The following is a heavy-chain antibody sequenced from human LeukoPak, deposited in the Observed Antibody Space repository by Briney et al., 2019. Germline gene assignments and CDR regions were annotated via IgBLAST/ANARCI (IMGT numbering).Heavy chain of an antibody. CDR2: KNPNSGNT. V-gene: IGHV1-8*01. CDR3: ARGKRTIFGLGISYYFDY. J-gene: IGHJ4*02. Sequence: ASVKVSCKASVYTFTSYDINWVRQATGQGLEWMGWKNPNSGNTGYAQKFQGRVTMTRNTSISTAYMELSSLRSEDTAVYYCARGKRTIFGLGISYYFDYWGQGTLVTVSS. D-gene: IGHD3/OR15-3a*01. CDR1: VYTFTSYD.